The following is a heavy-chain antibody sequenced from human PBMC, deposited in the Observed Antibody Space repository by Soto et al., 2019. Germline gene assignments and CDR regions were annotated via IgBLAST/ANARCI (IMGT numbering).Heavy chain of an antibody. CDR1: GFTFSSYS. V-gene: IGHV3-48*01. J-gene: IGHJ3*02. D-gene: IGHD6-19*01. Sequence: EVQLVESGGGLVQPGGSLRLSCAASGFTFSSYSMNWVRQAPGKGLEWVSYISSSSSTIYYADSVKGRFTISRDNAKNSLYLRMNSLRAEDTAVYYCARTKVMGIAVAGTRLNAFDIWGQGTMVTVSS. CDR2: ISSSSSTI. CDR3: ARTKVMGIAVAGTRLNAFDI.